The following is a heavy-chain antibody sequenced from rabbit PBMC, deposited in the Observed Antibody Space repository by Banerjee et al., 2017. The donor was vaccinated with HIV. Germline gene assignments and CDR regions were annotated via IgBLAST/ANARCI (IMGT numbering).Heavy chain of an antibody. V-gene: IGHV1S45*01. D-gene: IGHD7-1*01. CDR3: ARDLAAVTGWNVGL. J-gene: IGHJ4*01. Sequence: QEQLEESGGDLVKPEGSLTLTCTASGFSFNNNYVMCWVRQAPGKGLEYIACVYGGNSIAYYASWAKGRFTISKASSTTVTLQMTSLPAADTATYFCARDLAAVTGWNVGLWGPGTLVTV. CDR2: VYGGNSIA. CDR1: GFSFNNNYV.